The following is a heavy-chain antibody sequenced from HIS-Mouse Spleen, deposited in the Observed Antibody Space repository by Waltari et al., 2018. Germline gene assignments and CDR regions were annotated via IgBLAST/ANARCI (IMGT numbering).Heavy chain of an antibody. CDR2: IYTSVST. CDR3: ARDFHDFWSGYYGGDKKHDAFDI. CDR1: GCSISSYY. V-gene: IGHV4-4*07. Sequence: QVQLQESGPGLVKPSETLSLTCTVPGCSISSYYWSWIRQPAGKGLEGIGRIYTSVSTNYNPSLQSRVTMSVDTSKNQFSLKLSSVTAADTAVYYCARDFHDFWSGYYGGDKKHDAFDIWGQGTMVTVSS. D-gene: IGHD3-3*01. J-gene: IGHJ3*02.